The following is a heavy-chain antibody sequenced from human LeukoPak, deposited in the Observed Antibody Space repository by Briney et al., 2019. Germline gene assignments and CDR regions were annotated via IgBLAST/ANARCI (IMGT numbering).Heavy chain of an antibody. V-gene: IGHV4-31*03. CDR3: ARVVSDCGGARCYKGYLDY. CDR1: GASISSGDYF. D-gene: IGHD2-2*02. J-gene: IGHJ4*02. Sequence: SETLSLTCSVSGASISSGDYFWTWIRQHPGTGLEWIGYIHYSGSTYYNPSLGSRMIISVDTSKNQFSLQLSSVTAADTAVYYCARVVSDCGGARCYKGYLDYWGQGTLVTVSS. CDR2: IHYSGST.